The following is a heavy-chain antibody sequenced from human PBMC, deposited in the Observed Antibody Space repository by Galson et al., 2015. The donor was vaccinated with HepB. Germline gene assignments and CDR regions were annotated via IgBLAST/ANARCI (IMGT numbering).Heavy chain of an antibody. CDR2: IKQDGSEK. CDR1: GFTFTNFW. V-gene: IGHV3-7*04. CDR3: ARVETGYCSSASCYHVGRYHYYMDV. Sequence: SLRLSCAASGFTFTNFWMSWVRQAPGKGLEWAANIKQDGSEKYYVDSVKGRFSISRDNSKNSLYLQMNSLRAEDTAVYFCARVETGYCSSASCYHVGRYHYYMDVWGKGTAVTVSS. D-gene: IGHD2-2*01. J-gene: IGHJ6*03.